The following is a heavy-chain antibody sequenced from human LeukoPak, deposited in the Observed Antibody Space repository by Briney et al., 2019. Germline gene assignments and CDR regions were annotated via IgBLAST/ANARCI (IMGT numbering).Heavy chain of an antibody. Sequence: GASVKVSCKASGYTFTGYYMHWVRQAPGQGLEWMGWINPNSGGTNYAQKFQGRVTMTRDTSTSTVYMELSSLRSEDTAVYYCARDRTRWLQCLDYWGQGTLVTVSS. CDR2: INPNSGGT. CDR3: ARDRTRWLQCLDY. CDR1: GYTFTGYY. D-gene: IGHD5-24*01. J-gene: IGHJ4*02. V-gene: IGHV1-2*02.